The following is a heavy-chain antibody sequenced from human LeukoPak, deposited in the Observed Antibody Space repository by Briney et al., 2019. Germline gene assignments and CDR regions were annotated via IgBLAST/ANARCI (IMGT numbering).Heavy chain of an antibody. D-gene: IGHD3-22*01. CDR1: GFTSDDYG. Sequence: PGGSLRLSCAASGFTSDDYGMSWVRQAPGKGLGWVSGINWNGGSTGYADSVKGRFTISRDNAKNSLYLQMNSLRAEDTAVYYCARDLRSSGYYAFDYWGQGTLVTVSS. CDR2: INWNGGST. CDR3: ARDLRSSGYYAFDY. J-gene: IGHJ4*02. V-gene: IGHV3-20*04.